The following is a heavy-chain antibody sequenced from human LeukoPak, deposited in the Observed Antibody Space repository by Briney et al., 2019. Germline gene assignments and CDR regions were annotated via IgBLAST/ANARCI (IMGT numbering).Heavy chain of an antibody. Sequence: GGSLRLSCAASGFTFSSYSMNWVHQAPGKGLEWLSSISSSSSYIYYADSVKGRFTISRDNAKNSLYLQMNSLRAEDKAVNYCARGGAFDLWGQGTMVTVSS. CDR3: ARGGAFDL. CDR2: ISSSSSYI. V-gene: IGHV3-21*01. D-gene: IGHD3-16*01. J-gene: IGHJ3*01. CDR1: GFTFSSYS.